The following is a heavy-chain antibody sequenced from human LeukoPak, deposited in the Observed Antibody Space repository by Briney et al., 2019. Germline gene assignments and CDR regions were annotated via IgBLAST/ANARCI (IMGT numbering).Heavy chain of an antibody. Sequence: GGSLSLSCAASGFIFSSSAMSWVRQAPGKGLEWVSSITDSGDGTYYADSVKGRFTISRDDSKNTLYLQMNSLRAEDTALYYCAKDLNWGGRWGQGTLVTVSS. J-gene: IGHJ4*02. CDR3: AKDLNWGGR. CDR1: GFIFSSSA. CDR2: ITDSGDGT. D-gene: IGHD3-16*01. V-gene: IGHV3-23*01.